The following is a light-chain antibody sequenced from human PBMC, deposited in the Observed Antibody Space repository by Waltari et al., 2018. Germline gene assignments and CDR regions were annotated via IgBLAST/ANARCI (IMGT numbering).Light chain of an antibody. J-gene: IGLJ2*01. CDR2: EVS. Sequence: QSALTQPASVSGPPGQSLTLSCTGTRSDVGGYNYAPWSQQHTGNAPKLMIYEVSTRPSGVSKRFSGSKSGNTASLTISGLQAEDEADYYCSSYTSSSTLVVFGGGTKLTVL. CDR3: SSYTSSSTLVV. V-gene: IGLV2-14*01. CDR1: RSDVGGYNY.